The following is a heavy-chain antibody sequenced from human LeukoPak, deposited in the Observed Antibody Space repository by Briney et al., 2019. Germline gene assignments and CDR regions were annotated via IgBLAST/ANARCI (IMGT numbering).Heavy chain of an antibody. Sequence: GGSLRLSCAASGFTFSSYAMSWVRQAPGKGLEWVSAISGSGGSTYYADSVKGRFTISRDNSKNTLYLQMNSLRAEDTAVYYCAKVNYDFWSGYYQRLYYYYVDVWGKGTTVTVSS. V-gene: IGHV3-23*01. D-gene: IGHD3-3*01. CDR1: GFTFSSYA. CDR2: ISGSGGST. J-gene: IGHJ6*03. CDR3: AKVNYDFWSGYYQRLYYYYVDV.